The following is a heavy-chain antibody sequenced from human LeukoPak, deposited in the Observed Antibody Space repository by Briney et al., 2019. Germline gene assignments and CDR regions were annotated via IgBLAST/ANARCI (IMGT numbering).Heavy chain of an antibody. CDR1: GFNFIDYD. D-gene: IGHD6-19*01. V-gene: IGHV3-13*01. CDR3: ARGGIQVSGIDEFDY. Sequence: GSLRLSCVASGFNFIDYDMHWVRQVIGKGLEWVSAIGIRGDTHYSGSVKGRFTISRENAESSLYLQMNSLGAEDTAAYYCARGGIQVSGIDEFDYWGQGTLVTVSS. CDR2: IGIRGDT. J-gene: IGHJ4*02.